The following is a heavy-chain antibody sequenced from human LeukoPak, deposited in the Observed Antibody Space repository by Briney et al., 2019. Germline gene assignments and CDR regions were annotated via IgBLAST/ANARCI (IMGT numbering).Heavy chain of an antibody. V-gene: IGHV3-30*03. CDR2: ISYDGSNE. Sequence: PGGSLRLSCAASGFTFSRYGMHWVRQAPGKGLEWVAVISYDGSNEYYADSVKGRFSISRDNSKNTLYLQMNSLRAEDTAVYYCARSLRGYSYGHVDYRGQGTLVTVSS. D-gene: IGHD5-18*01. J-gene: IGHJ4*02. CDR1: GFTFSRYG. CDR3: ARSLRGYSYGHVDY.